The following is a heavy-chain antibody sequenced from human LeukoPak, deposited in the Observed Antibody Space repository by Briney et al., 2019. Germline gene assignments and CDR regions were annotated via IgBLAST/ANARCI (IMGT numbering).Heavy chain of an antibody. CDR1: GYAISNHF. V-gene: IGHV1-46*01. CDR2: IHPDGDTT. CDR3: AREAIAAGKNFDY. J-gene: IGHJ4*02. Sequence: ASVKVSCLASGYAISNHFMHWLRQAPGQGLEWMGTIHPDGDTTTYAQKFQGRVTMTRDTSTSTLYTDLSSLRSEDTAVYYCAREAIAAGKNFDYWGQGTQVTVSS. D-gene: IGHD6-25*01.